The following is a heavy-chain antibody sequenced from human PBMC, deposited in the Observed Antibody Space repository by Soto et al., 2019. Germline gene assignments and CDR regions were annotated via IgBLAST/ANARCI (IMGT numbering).Heavy chain of an antibody. V-gene: IGHV3-48*03. CDR1: GFGFSSYE. CDR3: ASGIDY. Sequence: GSLRLSCVASGFGFSSYEMTWIRQAPGKGLEWISYISSSGSAIYYADSVKGRFTISRDNAQHAVYLQMNSLRIDDTALYYCASGIDYWSQGTLVTVSS. J-gene: IGHJ4*02. CDR2: ISSSGSAI.